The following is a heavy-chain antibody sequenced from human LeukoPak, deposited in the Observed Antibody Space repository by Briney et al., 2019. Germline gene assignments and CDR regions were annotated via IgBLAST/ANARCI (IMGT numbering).Heavy chain of an antibody. CDR2: IVDSGVGT. Sequence: PGGSLRLSCAASGFSFISYAMSWVRQAPGKGLEWVSGIVDSGVGTHYTDSVKGRFTISRDKSRNTLYLQMNSLRGEDTAVYYCAKDHPEGDGYNYGAFDIWGQGTMVTVSS. CDR3: AKDHPEGDGYNYGAFDI. D-gene: IGHD5-24*01. V-gene: IGHV3-23*01. CDR1: GFSFISYA. J-gene: IGHJ3*02.